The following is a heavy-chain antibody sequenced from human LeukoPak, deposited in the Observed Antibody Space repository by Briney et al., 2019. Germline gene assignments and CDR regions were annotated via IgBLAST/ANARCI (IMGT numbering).Heavy chain of an antibody. J-gene: IGHJ5*02. V-gene: IGHV4-59*01. CDR3: ARDQMITFGDHDGWFDP. D-gene: IGHD3-16*01. CDR2: IYYSGST. CDR1: GGSTSSYY. Sequence: SETLSLTCTVSGGSTSSYYWSWIRQPPGKGLEWIGYIYYSGSTNYNPSLKSRVTISVDTSKNQFSLKLSSVTAADTAVYYCARDQMITFGDHDGWFDPWGQGTLVTVSS.